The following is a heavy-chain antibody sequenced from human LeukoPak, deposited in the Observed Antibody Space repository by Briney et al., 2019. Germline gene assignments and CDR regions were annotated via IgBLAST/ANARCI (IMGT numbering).Heavy chain of an antibody. D-gene: IGHD3-9*01. CDR1: GGSISSGPYY. J-gene: IGHJ3*02. CDR2: INHSGST. Sequence: SETLSLTCTVSGGSISSGPYYWGWIRQPPGKGLEWIGEINHSGSTNYNPSLKSRVTISVDTSKNQFSLKLSSVTAADTAVYYCARDFLTGYYAFDIWGQGTMVTVSS. CDR3: ARDFLTGYYAFDI. V-gene: IGHV4-39*07.